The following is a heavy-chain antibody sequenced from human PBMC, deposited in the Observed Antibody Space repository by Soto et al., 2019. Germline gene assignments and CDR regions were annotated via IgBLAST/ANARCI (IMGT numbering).Heavy chain of an antibody. D-gene: IGHD6-6*01. J-gene: IGHJ4*02. V-gene: IGHV1-69*01. CDR1: GGTFSSYA. Sequence: QVQLVQSGAEVKKPGSSVKVSCKASGGTFSSYAISWVRQAPGQGLEWMGGIIPIFGTANYAQKFQGRVTITADESTSTAYMELSSLRSEDTAVYYCAGTASSWSQSPQVRFDYWGQGTLVTVSS. CDR3: AGTASSWSQSPQVRFDY. CDR2: IIPIFGTA.